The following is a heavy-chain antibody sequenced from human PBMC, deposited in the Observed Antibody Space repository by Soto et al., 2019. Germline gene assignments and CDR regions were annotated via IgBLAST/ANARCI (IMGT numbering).Heavy chain of an antibody. V-gene: IGHV3-7*01. CDR2: IKQDGSDK. Sequence: GGSLRLSCAASGFNCDNSWMARVRKDAGNGLEWVANIKQDGSDKNYVDSVKGRFTISRDNAKESLYLHMNSLRAEDSALYACARDTTAILDYWGQGALVTVSS. D-gene: IGHD2-21*02. CDR3: ARDTTAILDY. J-gene: IGHJ4*02. CDR1: GFNCDNSW.